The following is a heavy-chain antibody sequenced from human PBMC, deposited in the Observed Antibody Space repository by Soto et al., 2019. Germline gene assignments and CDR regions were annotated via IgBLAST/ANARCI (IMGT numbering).Heavy chain of an antibody. CDR2: IFPSDSDT. CDR3: ARKDKSGYFNWFDP. D-gene: IGHD3-22*01. CDR1: GYRFTSYW. J-gene: IGHJ5*02. V-gene: IGHV5-51*01. Sequence: GESLKISCRTSGYRFTSYWIAWVRQMPGKGLEWMGIIFPSDSDTRYSSSFQGQVTISADRSTSTVFLQWASLKASDTAVYFCARKDKSGYFNWFDPWGQGTLVTVSS.